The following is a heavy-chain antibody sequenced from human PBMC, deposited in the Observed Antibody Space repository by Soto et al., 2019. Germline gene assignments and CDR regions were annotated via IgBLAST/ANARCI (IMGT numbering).Heavy chain of an antibody. Sequence: QVQLVESGGGLVKPGGYLRLSCAVSGLTVSDYYMTWIRQALWKGLEWVSYISSSTSQKNYADSVKGRFTISRDNAKNSLFLQMNSLRAEDTAVYDCARVRVAAADYFDVWGQGTMVTVSA. CDR3: ARVRVAAADYFDV. V-gene: IGHV3-11*05. CDR2: ISSSTSQK. CDR1: GLTVSDYY. J-gene: IGHJ4*02. D-gene: IGHD2-2*01.